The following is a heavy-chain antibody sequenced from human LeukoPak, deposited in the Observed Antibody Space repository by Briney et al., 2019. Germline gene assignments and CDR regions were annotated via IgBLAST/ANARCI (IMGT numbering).Heavy chain of an antibody. CDR1: GFTFSSYA. V-gene: IGHV3-33*01. D-gene: IGHD4-17*01. CDR3: ARDHSTTVYYFDY. CDR2: IWYDGSKK. Sequence: GRSLRLSCAASGFTFSSYAMHWVRQAPGKGLEWVAVIWYDGSKKYYTDSVKGRFTISRDNSKNTLYLQMNRLRAEDTAVYYCARDHSTTVYYFDYWGQGTLVTVSS. J-gene: IGHJ4*02.